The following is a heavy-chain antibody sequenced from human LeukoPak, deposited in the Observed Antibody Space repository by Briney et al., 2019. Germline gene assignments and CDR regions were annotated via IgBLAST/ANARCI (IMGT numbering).Heavy chain of an antibody. J-gene: IGHJ4*02. CDR2: VSGSGGYT. V-gene: IGHV3-23*01. Sequence: PGGSLRLSCAASGFTFSSYAMSWVRQAPGKGLEWVSSVSGSGGYTYYAGSVKGRFTIPRDNSKNTLYLQMNSLRAEDTAIYYCAKDWPNYYDSSGHYYRRDGNYWGQGTLVTVSS. CDR3: AKDWPNYYDSSGHYYRRDGNY. CDR1: GFTFSSYA. D-gene: IGHD3-22*01.